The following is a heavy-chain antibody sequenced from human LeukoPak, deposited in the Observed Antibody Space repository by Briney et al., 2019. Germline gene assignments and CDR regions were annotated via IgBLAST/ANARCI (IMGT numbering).Heavy chain of an antibody. V-gene: IGHV3-53*01. CDR1: EFTVSRNY. Sequence: GGSLRLSCTASEFTVSRNYMLWVRQSPGKGPEWVSLIFSNGDKHYADSVEGRFTISRDTSKNTVSLQMNSLRVGDTAMYYCTRDQMNYWGQGTLVTVSS. CDR2: IFSNGDK. D-gene: IGHD5-24*01. CDR3: TRDQMNY. J-gene: IGHJ4*02.